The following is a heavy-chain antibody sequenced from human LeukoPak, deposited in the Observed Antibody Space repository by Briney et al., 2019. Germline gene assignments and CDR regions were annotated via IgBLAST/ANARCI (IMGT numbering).Heavy chain of an antibody. J-gene: IGHJ4*01. V-gene: IGHV5-51*01. D-gene: IGHD6-6*01. CDR3: ARGDASMATGFNY. Sequence: GESPKISCQTSGFTFTNYWIGWVRQMPGKGLEWMGIIYPGDSDTKYSPSFRGQVTMSADKSTSTAYLQWGSLKASDTAMYFCARGDASMATGFNYWGQGTLVAASS. CDR1: GFTFTNYW. CDR2: IYPGDSDT.